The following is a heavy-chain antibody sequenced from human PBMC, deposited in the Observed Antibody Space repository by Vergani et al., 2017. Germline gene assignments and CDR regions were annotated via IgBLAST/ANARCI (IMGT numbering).Heavy chain of an antibody. CDR2: IYTSGST. D-gene: IGHD3-3*01. V-gene: IGHV4-61*02. CDR1: GGSISSGSYY. CDR3: ARAANYDCWSGIEEYYFDY. Sequence: QVQLQESGPGLVKPSQTLSLTCTVSGGSISSGSYYWSWIRQPAGKGLEWIGRIYTSGSTNYNPSLKSRVTISVDTSKNQFSLKLSSVTAADTAVYYCARAANYDCWSGIEEYYFDYWGQGTLVTGSS. J-gene: IGHJ4*02.